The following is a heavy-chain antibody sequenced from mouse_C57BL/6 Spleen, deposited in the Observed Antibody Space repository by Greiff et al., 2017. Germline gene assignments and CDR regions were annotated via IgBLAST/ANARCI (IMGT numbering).Heavy chain of an antibody. V-gene: IGHV1-66*01. J-gene: IGHJ4*01. CDR3: ARGEDYYGSSYGAMDY. CDR2: IYPGSGNT. D-gene: IGHD1-1*01. CDR1: GYSFTSYY. Sequence: QVQLKESGPELVKPGASVKISCKASGYSFTSYYIHWVKQRPGQGLEWIGWIYPGSGNTKYNEKFKGKATLTADTSSSTAYMQLSSLTSEDSAVYYCARGEDYYGSSYGAMDYWGQGTSVTVSS.